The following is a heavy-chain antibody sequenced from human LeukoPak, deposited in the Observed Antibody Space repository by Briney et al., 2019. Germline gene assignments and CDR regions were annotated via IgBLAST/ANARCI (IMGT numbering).Heavy chain of an antibody. J-gene: IGHJ4*02. CDR1: GFTFSSYS. D-gene: IGHD6-6*01. CDR3: VRDLEYSTSSVSGRSFDY. CDR2: ISRTSTYM. Sequence: PGGSLRLSCAASGFTFSSYSMNWVRQAPGKGLEWVSSISRTSTYMYYADSVKGRFTISRDNAKNSLYLQMNSLRAEGTAVYFCVRDLEYSTSSVSGRSFDYWGQGTLVTVSS. V-gene: IGHV3-21*01.